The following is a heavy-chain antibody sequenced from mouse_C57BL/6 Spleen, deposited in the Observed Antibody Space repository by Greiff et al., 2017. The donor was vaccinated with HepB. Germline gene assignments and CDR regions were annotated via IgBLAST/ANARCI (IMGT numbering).Heavy chain of an antibody. D-gene: IGHD2-5*01. CDR3: AREGGYSNFGGFAY. J-gene: IGHJ3*01. CDR2: INYDGSST. V-gene: IGHV5-16*01. Sequence: EVKLMESEGGLVQPGSSMKLSCTASGFTFSDYYMAWVRQVPEKGLEWVANINYDGSSTYYLDSLKSRFIISRDNAKNILYLQMSSLKSEDTATYYCAREGGYSNFGGFAYWGQGTLVTVSA. CDR1: GFTFSDYY.